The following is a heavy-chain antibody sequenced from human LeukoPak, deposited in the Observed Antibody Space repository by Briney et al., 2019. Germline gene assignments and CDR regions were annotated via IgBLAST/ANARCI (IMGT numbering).Heavy chain of an antibody. CDR3: ARLLRREDY. CDR2: MNANSGNA. V-gene: IGHV1-8*03. J-gene: IGHJ4*02. CDR1: GYTFTSYD. Sequence: GASVKVSCKASGYTFTSYDINWVRQAAGQGLEWMGYMNANSGNAGYAQKFQGRVTITRNTSISTAYMELSSLRSEDTAVYYCARLLRREDYWGQGTLVTVSS.